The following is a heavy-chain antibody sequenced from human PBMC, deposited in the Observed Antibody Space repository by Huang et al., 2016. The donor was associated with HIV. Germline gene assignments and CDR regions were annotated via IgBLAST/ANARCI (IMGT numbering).Heavy chain of an antibody. CDR3: AREDRNAFDI. CDR1: GVSTRTYF. Sequence: QVHLQESGPGLVKPSETLSLICTVSGVSTRTYFWSWIRQPAGKGPECIERMHQSWDTKSNPSLRSRVTMSVETSKKQLSLRLTAVTAADTAVYYCAREDRNAFDIWGQGIMVIVSS. V-gene: IGHV4-4*07. CDR2: MHQSWDT. J-gene: IGHJ3*02.